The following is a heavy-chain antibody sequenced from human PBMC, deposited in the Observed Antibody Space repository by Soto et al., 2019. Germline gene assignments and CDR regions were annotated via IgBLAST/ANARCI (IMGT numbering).Heavy chain of an antibody. CDR2: IDAGNGNT. CDR1: GYTFRSYA. J-gene: IGHJ4*02. V-gene: IGHV1-3*01. CDR3: ARTSSSTWYGSFDF. D-gene: IGHD6-13*01. Sequence: ASVKVSCKASGYTFRSYAMHWVRQAPGQRLEWMGWIDAGNGNTKYSQKFLGRLTISRDTSASTAYMELSSLRFEDTAVYYCARTSSSTWYGSFDFWGQGTLVTVS.